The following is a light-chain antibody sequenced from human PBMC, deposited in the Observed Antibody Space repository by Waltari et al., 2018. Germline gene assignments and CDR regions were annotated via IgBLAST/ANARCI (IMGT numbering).Light chain of an antibody. J-gene: IGKJ4*01. V-gene: IGKV1-33*01. CDR3: QQYDNLLT. CDR1: QDISNY. CDR2: DAS. Sequence: DIQMTQSPSSLSASVGDRVTITCQASQDISNYLNWYQQKPGKAPKLLIYDASNLETGVPSRFSGSGSGTDFTFTISSLQPEDIATYYCQQYDNLLTFGGGTKVEI.